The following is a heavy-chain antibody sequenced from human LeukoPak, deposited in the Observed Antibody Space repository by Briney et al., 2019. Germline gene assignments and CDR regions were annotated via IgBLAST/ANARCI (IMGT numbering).Heavy chain of an antibody. CDR1: GFTFSSYA. CDR3: AKTGGAAVRYYFDY. CDR2: ISGSGGST. Sequence: PGGSLRLSCTASGFTFSSYAMSWVRQAPGKGLEWVSAISGSGGSTYYADSVKGRFTISRDNSKNTLYLQMNSLRAEDTAVYYCAKTGGAAVRYYFDYWGQGTLVTVSS. J-gene: IGHJ4*02. D-gene: IGHD6-13*01. V-gene: IGHV3-23*01.